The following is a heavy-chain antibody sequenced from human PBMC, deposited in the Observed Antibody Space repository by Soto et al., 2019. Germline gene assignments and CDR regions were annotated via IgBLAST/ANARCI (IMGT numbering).Heavy chain of an antibody. V-gene: IGHV3-30*18. Sequence: PGGSLRLSCAASGFTFSSYGMHWVRQAPGKGLEWVAVISYDGSNKYYVDSVKGRFTISRDNSKNTLYLQMNSLRAEDTAVYYCAKDHSDSSGYYPDYWGQGTLVTVSS. CDR1: GFTFSSYG. D-gene: IGHD3-22*01. CDR3: AKDHSDSSGYYPDY. J-gene: IGHJ4*02. CDR2: ISYDGSNK.